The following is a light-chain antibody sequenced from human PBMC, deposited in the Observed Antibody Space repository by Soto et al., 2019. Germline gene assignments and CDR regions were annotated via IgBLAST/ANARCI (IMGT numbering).Light chain of an antibody. CDR1: QSVSSSY. V-gene: IGKV3-20*01. CDR2: GAS. CDR3: QQYNNWPPMYT. J-gene: IGKJ2*01. Sequence: EIVLTQSPGTLSLSPGERATLSCRASQSVSSSYLAWYQQKAGQAPRLLIYGASSRATGIPDRFTGSGSGTDFTLTISRLEPEDFAVYYCQQYNNWPPMYTFGQGTKLEIK.